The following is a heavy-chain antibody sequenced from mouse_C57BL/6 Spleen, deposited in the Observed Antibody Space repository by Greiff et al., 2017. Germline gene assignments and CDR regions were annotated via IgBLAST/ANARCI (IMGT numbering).Heavy chain of an antibody. Sequence: VQLQQSGPELVKPGASVKISCKASGYTFTDYYMNWVKQSHGKSLEWIGDINPNNGGTSYNQKFKGKATLTVDKSSSTAYMELRSLTSEDSAVYYCAREGRNYRYAMDYWGQGTSVTVSS. CDR3: AREGRNYRYAMDY. CDR2: INPNNGGT. CDR1: GYTFTDYY. V-gene: IGHV1-26*01. D-gene: IGHD2-1*01. J-gene: IGHJ4*01.